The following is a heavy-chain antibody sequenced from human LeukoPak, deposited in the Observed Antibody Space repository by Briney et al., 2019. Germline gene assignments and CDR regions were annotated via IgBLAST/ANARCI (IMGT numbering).Heavy chain of an antibody. CDR1: GFTVSSNY. J-gene: IGHJ5*02. CDR2: IYSGGST. CDR3: ARTRGQVRFDP. Sequence: GGSLRISCAASGFTVSSNYMSWVRQAPGKGLEWVSVIYSGGSTYYADSVKGRFTISRDNSKNTLYLQMNSLRAEDTAVYYCARTRGQVRFDPWGQGTLVTVSS. V-gene: IGHV3-53*01.